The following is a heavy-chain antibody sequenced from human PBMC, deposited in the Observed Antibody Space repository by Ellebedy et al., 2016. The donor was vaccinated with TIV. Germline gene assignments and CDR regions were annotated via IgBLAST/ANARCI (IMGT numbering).Heavy chain of an antibody. CDR1: GFTFSSYA. J-gene: IGHJ4*02. Sequence: ESLKISXAASGFTFSSYAMSWVRQAPGKGLEWVSAISGSGGSTYYADSVKGRFTISRDNSKNTLYLQMNSLRAEDTAVYYCARAPLLGYWGQGTLVTVSS. V-gene: IGHV3-23*01. D-gene: IGHD2-15*01. CDR2: ISGSGGST. CDR3: ARAPLLGY.